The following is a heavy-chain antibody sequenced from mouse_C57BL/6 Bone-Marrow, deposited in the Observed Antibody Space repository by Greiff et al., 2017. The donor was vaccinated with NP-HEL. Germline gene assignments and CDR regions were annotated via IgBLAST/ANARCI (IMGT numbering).Heavy chain of an antibody. CDR2: ISSGGDYI. J-gene: IGHJ3*01. CDR3: TRAYSNYSWFAY. Sequence: EVHLVESGEGLVKPGGSLKLSCAASGFTFSSYAMSWVRQTPEKRLEWVAYISSGGDYIYYADTVKGRFTISRDNARNTLYLQMSSLKSEDTAMYYCTRAYSNYSWFAYWGQGTLVTVSA. CDR1: GFTFSSYA. V-gene: IGHV5-9-1*02. D-gene: IGHD2-5*01.